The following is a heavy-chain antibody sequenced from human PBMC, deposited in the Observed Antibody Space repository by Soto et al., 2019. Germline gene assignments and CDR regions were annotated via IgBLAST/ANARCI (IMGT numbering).Heavy chain of an antibody. J-gene: IGHJ6*02. D-gene: IGHD3-10*01. CDR1: GYSFTTYG. V-gene: IGHV1-18*01. CDR2: ISDYNGNT. CDR3: AREGYYSGSGSYSPPRYYGMDV. Sequence: QVQLVQSGAEVKKPGASVKVSCKASGYSFTTYGISWVRQAPGQGLEWMGWISDYNGNTNYEKKFQGRVTMTTDTSTRKAYMELKSLRSDDPAVYYCAREGYYSGSGSYSPPRYYGMDVWGQGTTVTVS.